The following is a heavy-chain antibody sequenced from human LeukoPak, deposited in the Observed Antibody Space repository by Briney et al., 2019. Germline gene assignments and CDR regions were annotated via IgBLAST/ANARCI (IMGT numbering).Heavy chain of an antibody. V-gene: IGHV3-21*01. CDR2: ISSSSSYI. J-gene: IGHJ6*02. D-gene: IGHD5-18*01. CDR3: ARDRAQLWLSYYYYGMDV. Sequence: GGSLRLSCAASGFTFSSYSMNWVRQAPGKGLEWVSSISSSSSYIYYADSVKGRFTISRDNAKNSLYLQMNSMRAEDTAVYYCARDRAQLWLSYYYYGMDVWGQGTTVTVSS. CDR1: GFTFSSYS.